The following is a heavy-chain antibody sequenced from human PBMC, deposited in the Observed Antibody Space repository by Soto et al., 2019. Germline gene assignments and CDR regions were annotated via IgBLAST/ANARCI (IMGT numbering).Heavy chain of an antibody. V-gene: IGHV3-33*01. D-gene: IGHD6-13*01. CDR3: ARESGDRAAAPPPTNWFDP. J-gene: IGHJ5*02. Sequence: PGGSLRLSCASSGFTFSSYGMHWVRQAPGKGLEWVAVIWYDGSNKYYADSVKGRFTISRDNSKNTLYLQMNSLRAEDTAVYYCARESGDRAAAPPPTNWFDPWGQGTLVTVSS. CDR2: IWYDGSNK. CDR1: GFTFSSYG.